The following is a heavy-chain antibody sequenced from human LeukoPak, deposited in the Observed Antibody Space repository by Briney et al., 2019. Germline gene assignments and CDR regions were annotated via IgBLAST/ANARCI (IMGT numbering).Heavy chain of an antibody. Sequence: PGGSLRLSCTVSGFTVSSNSMSWVRQAPGKGLEWVSFIYSDNTHYSDSVKGRFTISRDNSKNMLYLQMNSLRAEDTAVYYCARAGNTRFDYWGQGTLVTVSS. V-gene: IGHV3-53*01. CDR3: ARAGNTRFDY. CDR2: IYSDNT. J-gene: IGHJ4*02. CDR1: GFTVSSNS. D-gene: IGHD2/OR15-2a*01.